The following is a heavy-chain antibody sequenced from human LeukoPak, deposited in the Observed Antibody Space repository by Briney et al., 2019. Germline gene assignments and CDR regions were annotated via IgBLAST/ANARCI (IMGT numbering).Heavy chain of an antibody. CDR1: GYTFTGYY. Sequence: ASVKVSCKASGYTFTGYYMHWGRQAPGQGLEWMGRINPTRGGTNYAQKFQGRVTMTRDTSISTAYMELSRLRSDDTAVYYCAADNPLSVLRFYHWGQGTLVTVSS. CDR2: INPTRGGT. V-gene: IGHV1-2*06. CDR3: AADNPLSVLRFYH. D-gene: IGHD3-3*01. J-gene: IGHJ4*02.